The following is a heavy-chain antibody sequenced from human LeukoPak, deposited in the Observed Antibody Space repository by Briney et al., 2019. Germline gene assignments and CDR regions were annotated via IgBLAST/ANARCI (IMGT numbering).Heavy chain of an antibody. CDR2: IKQDGSEK. J-gene: IGHJ4*02. CDR3: ARDGVGASYLPNFDY. Sequence: SGGSLSLSCGASGFAFSIFWMRWARQAPGKGVVWVANIKQDGSEKYYVDSVKGRFTISRDNAKNSLYLQMNSLRAEDTAVYYCARDGVGASYLPNFDYWGQGTLVTVSS. D-gene: IGHD1-26*01. CDR1: GFAFSIFW. V-gene: IGHV3-7*01.